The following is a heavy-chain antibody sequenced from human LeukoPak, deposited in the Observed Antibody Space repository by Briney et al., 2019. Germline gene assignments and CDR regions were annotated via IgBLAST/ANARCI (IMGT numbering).Heavy chain of an antibody. Sequence: GGSLRLSCAASGFTFSSYAMSWVRQAPGEGLEWVSGVRGSGGSTYYADSVKGRFTISRDNSKNTLYVQMNSLRLGDTALYYCARTGSPWYFFDYWGQGTLVTVSS. CDR3: ARTGSPWYFFDY. J-gene: IGHJ4*02. CDR2: VRGSGGST. V-gene: IGHV3-23*01. CDR1: GFTFSSYA. D-gene: IGHD1-14*01.